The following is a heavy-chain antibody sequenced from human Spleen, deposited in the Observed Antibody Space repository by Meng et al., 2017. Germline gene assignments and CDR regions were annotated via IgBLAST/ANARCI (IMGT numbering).Heavy chain of an antibody. CDR3: ASSLLISGGSGSYLY. J-gene: IGHJ4*02. CDR1: RGSISSSNW. CDR2: IYHSGTT. V-gene: IGHV4-4*02. D-gene: IGHD3-10*01. Sequence: QVPLQESVPGLVQPSGTLSPTCAVSRGSISSSNWWSWVRQPPGKGLEWIGDIYHSGTTNYNPSLKSRVTISVDKSKNQFSLKLTSVTAADTAVYYCASSLLISGGSGSYLYWGQGTLVTVSS.